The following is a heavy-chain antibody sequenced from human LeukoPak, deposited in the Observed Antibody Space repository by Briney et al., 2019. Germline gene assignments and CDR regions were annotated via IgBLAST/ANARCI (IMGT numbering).Heavy chain of an antibody. V-gene: IGHV4-4*07. J-gene: IGHJ5*02. CDR1: GASIISYY. CDR2: ISSSGST. D-gene: IGHD2-2*01. Sequence: SETLSLTCSVSGASIISYYWSWFRQPAGRGLEYIGRISSSGSTNYYHSFESRVSISIDTSSNQVSLRLSPVTAADTAVYFCARDTAAGYFDPWGQGILVTVSS. CDR3: ARDTAAGYFDP.